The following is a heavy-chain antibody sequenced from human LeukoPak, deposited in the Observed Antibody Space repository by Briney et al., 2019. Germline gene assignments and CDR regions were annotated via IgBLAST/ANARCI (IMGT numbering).Heavy chain of an antibody. J-gene: IGHJ4*02. Sequence: GGSLRLSCAASGFTFSSYAMSWVRQAPGKGLEWVSAISGSGGSTYYADSVKGRFTISRDNSKNTLYLQMNSLRAEDTAVYYCARSVRTYDILTGYYPYYFDYWGQGTLVTVSS. CDR1: GFTFSSYA. CDR2: ISGSGGST. D-gene: IGHD3-9*01. CDR3: ARSVRTYDILTGYYPYYFDY. V-gene: IGHV3-23*01.